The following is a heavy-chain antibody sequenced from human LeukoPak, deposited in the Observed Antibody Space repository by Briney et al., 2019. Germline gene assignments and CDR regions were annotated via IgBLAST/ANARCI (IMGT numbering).Heavy chain of an antibody. CDR3: ARPGIGFDY. CDR2: ISGSSGII. V-gene: IGHV3-48*04. Sequence: PGGSLRLSCAASGFTFNTYTMNWVRQAPGKGLEWVSYISGSSGIIDCADSVRGRFTISRDNAKNTLYLQMNSLRAEDTAVYYCARPGIGFDYWGQGTLVTVSS. J-gene: IGHJ4*02. CDR1: GFTFNTYT. D-gene: IGHD1-26*01.